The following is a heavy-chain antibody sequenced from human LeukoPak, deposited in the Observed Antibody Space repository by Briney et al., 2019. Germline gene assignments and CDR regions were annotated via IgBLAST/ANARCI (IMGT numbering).Heavy chain of an antibody. J-gene: IGHJ6*03. D-gene: IGHD6-13*01. Sequence: GASVKVSCKASGGTFSSYAISWVRQAPGQGLEWMGGIIPIFGTANYAQKFQGRVTITTDESTSTAYMELSSLRSEDTAVYYCARGGAAAGNYYYYYYMDVWGKGTTVTVSS. CDR2: IIPIFGTA. V-gene: IGHV1-69*05. CDR3: ARGGAAAGNYYYYYYMDV. CDR1: GGTFSSYA.